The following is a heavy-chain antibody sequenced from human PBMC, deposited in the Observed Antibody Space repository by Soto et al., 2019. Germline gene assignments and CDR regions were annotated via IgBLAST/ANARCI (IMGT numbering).Heavy chain of an antibody. CDR2: IYYSGST. Sequence: SETLSLTCTVSGCSISSYYWSWIRQPPGKGLEWIGYIYYSGSTNYNPSLKSRVTISVDTSKNQFSLKLSSVTAADTAVYYCARSPLWFGESWFDPWGQGALVTVSS. CDR1: GCSISSYY. V-gene: IGHV4-59*01. D-gene: IGHD3-10*01. CDR3: ARSPLWFGESWFDP. J-gene: IGHJ5*02.